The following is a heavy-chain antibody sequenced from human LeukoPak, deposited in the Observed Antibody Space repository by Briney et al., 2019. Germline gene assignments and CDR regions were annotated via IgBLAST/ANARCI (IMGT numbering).Heavy chain of an antibody. Sequence: ASVKVSCKVSGYTLTELSMHWVRQAPGKGLEWMGGFDPEDGETIYAQKFQGRVTMTEDTSTDTAYMELSSLRSEDTAVYYCATTPPERISLYCMDVWGKGTTVTVSS. CDR2: FDPEDGET. V-gene: IGHV1-24*01. J-gene: IGHJ6*03. CDR3: ATTPPERISLYCMDV. D-gene: IGHD2/OR15-2a*01. CDR1: GYTLTELS.